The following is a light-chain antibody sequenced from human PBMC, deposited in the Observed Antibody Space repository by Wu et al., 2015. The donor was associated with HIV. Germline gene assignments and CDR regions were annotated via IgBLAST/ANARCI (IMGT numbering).Light chain of an antibody. J-gene: IGKJ2*01. Sequence: EIVLTQFPATLSLSPGERATLSCRASQSVASFLAWYQQKPGQAPRLLIYDASNRATGIPARFSGSGSGTDFTLTISSLEPEDFAVYYCQQRRYWPLYTFRPGDQGLEIK. CDR3: QQRRYWPLYT. CDR1: QSVASF. V-gene: IGKV3-11*01. CDR2: DAS.